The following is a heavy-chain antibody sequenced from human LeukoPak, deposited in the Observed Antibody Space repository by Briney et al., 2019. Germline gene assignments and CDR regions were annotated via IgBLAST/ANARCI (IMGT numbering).Heavy chain of an antibody. CDR3: ARDWAGKFDY. D-gene: IGHD3-16*01. CDR2: MNPNRGYT. CDR1: AYSFTNYD. Sequence: ASVKVSCKASAYSFTNYDFSWVRQAPGQRLEWMGWMNPNRGYTGYAQNFQGRVTFTWNTSMSTAYMELSSLRSEDTAVYYCARDWAGKFDYWGQGSLVTVSS. V-gene: IGHV1-8*03. J-gene: IGHJ4*02.